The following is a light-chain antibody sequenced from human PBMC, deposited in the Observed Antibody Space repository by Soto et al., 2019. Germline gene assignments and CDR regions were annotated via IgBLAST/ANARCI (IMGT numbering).Light chain of an antibody. V-gene: IGKV1-5*01. CDR2: DAS. CDR3: QQYNSYAWT. CDR1: QSISSW. Sequence: DIQMTQSPSTLSASVGDRVTITCRASQSISSWLAWYQQKPGKAPKLLIYDASSLESGVPSRFSGSGSGTEFTLTISSLQRDDFATYYRQQYNSYAWTFVQGTKVDIK. J-gene: IGKJ1*01.